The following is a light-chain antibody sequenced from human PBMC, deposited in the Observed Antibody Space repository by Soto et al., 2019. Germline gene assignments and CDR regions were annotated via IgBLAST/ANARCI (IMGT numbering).Light chain of an antibody. CDR3: CTYAGRSTWV. CDR1: SSDVGSYNL. V-gene: IGLV2-23*01. J-gene: IGLJ3*02. CDR2: EGS. Sequence: QSALTHPASVSGSPGQSITISCTGTSSDVGSYNLVSWYQQHPGKDHKLMIYEGSKRPSGVSNRFSGSKFGNTASLTIAWLQAEDEADYYCCTYAGRSTWVFGGGTKVTVL.